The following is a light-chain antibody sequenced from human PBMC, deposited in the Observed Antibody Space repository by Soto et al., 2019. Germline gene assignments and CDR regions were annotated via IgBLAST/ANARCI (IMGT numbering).Light chain of an antibody. Sequence: EIVLTQSPATLSLSPGGCATLSCRASTTVSNYLAWYQQKPGQAPRLLIYDASNRATGIPARFSGSGSGTDFTLTISILEPEDFAVYYCQQRSNWPLTFGGGTKVEIK. CDR1: TTVSNY. CDR3: QQRSNWPLT. V-gene: IGKV3-11*01. J-gene: IGKJ4*01. CDR2: DAS.